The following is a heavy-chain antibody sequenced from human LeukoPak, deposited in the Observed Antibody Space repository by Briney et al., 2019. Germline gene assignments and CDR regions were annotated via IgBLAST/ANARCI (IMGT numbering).Heavy chain of an antibody. J-gene: IGHJ4*02. CDR3: ARGQRGYSFGYAFDY. Sequence: PGGSLRLSCAASGFTFSTYWMTWVRQAPGKGLVWVSHINSDGSSTSYADSVKGRFTISRDNAKNTLSLQMNSLRAEDTAVYYCARGQRGYSFGYAFDYWGQGTLVTVSS. CDR2: INSDGSST. D-gene: IGHD5-18*01. V-gene: IGHV3-74*01. CDR1: GFTFSTYW.